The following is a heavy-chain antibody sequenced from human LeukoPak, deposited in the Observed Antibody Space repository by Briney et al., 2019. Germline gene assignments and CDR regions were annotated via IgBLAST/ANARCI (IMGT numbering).Heavy chain of an antibody. Sequence: PGGSLRLSCAASGFTFSSCWMHWVRQAPGKGLVWISRINSDGSGTSYADSVKGRFTISRDNAKNTLYLQMNSLRAEDTAVYYRARDLAYYYDRNYDWGQGTLVTVSS. D-gene: IGHD3-22*01. V-gene: IGHV3-74*01. CDR3: ARDLAYYYDRNYD. CDR2: INSDGSGT. CDR1: GFTFSSCW. J-gene: IGHJ4*02.